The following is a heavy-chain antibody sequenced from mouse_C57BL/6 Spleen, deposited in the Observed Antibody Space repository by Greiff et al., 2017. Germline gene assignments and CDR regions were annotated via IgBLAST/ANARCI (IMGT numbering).Heavy chain of an antibody. Sequence: QVQLQQPGAELVKPGASVKLSCKASGYTFTSYGMHWVKQRAGRGLEWIGRIDTNSGGTKYNEKVKSKATLTVDKRSRSAYMQLSSLTSEDSAVYYGARGGSSYWYVDVWGTGTTVTVSS. CDR2: IDTNSGGT. D-gene: IGHD1-1*01. J-gene: IGHJ1*03. V-gene: IGHV1-72*01. CDR3: ARGGSSYWYVDV. CDR1: GYTFTSYG.